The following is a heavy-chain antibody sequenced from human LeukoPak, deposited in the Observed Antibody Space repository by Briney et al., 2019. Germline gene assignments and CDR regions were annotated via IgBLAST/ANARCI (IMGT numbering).Heavy chain of an antibody. Sequence: PSETLSLTCTVSGGSISSYYWSWIRQPPGKGLEWIGYIYYSGSTNYNPSLKSRVTISVDTSKNQFSLKLSSVTAADTAVYYCARKHQLDYWGQGTLVTVSS. J-gene: IGHJ4*02. CDR1: GGSISSYY. D-gene: IGHD2-2*01. CDR3: ARKHQLDY. V-gene: IGHV4-59*01. CDR2: IYYSGST.